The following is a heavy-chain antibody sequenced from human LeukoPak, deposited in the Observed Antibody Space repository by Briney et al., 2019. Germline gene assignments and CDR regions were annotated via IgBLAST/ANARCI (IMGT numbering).Heavy chain of an antibody. J-gene: IGHJ2*01. V-gene: IGHV4-59*01. CDR1: GGSISSYY. CDR2: IYYSGST. Sequence: SETLSLTCTVSGGSISSYYWSWIRQPPGKGLEWIGYIYYSGSTNYNPSLKSRVTISVDTSKNQFSLKLSSVTAADTAVYYCARDPGYRYFDLWGRGTLVTVSS. CDR3: ARDPGYRYFDL.